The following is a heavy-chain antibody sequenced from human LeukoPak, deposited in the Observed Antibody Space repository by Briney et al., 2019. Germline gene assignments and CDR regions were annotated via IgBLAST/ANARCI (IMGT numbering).Heavy chain of an antibody. CDR3: TREIAVVPAASLGY. CDR2: IKSDGTLT. V-gene: IGHV3-74*01. Sequence: GGSLRLSCAASGFTFSSYWMHWVRQALGEGLVWVSRIKSDGTLTNYADSVRGRFTISRDDAKNTLYLQMNSLRAEDTAVYYCTREIAVVPAASLGYWGQGTLVTVSS. J-gene: IGHJ4*02. CDR1: GFTFSSYW. D-gene: IGHD2-2*01.